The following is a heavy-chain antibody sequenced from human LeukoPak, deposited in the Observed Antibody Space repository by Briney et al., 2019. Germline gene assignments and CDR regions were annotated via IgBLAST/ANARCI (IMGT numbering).Heavy chain of an antibody. J-gene: IGHJ6*02. CDR1: GGSISSGGYS. D-gene: IGHD4-11*01. CDR3: ARVRGQERSTTVTVVHPGDYYYGMDV. CDR2: IYHSGST. V-gene: IGHV4-30-2*01. Sequence: PSETLSLTCAVSGGSISSGGYSWSWIRQPPGKGLEWIGYIYHSGSTNYNPSLKSRVTISVDTSKNQFSLKLSSVTAADTAVYYCARVRGQERSTTVTVVHPGDYYYGMDVWGQGTTVTVSS.